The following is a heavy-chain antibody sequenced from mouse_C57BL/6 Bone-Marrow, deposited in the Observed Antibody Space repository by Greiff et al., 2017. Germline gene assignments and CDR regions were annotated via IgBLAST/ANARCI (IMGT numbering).Heavy chain of an antibody. J-gene: IGHJ2*01. D-gene: IGHD4-1*01. CDR3: ARSGPLGRSFDY. V-gene: IGHV1-55*01. Sequence: QVQLQQPGAELVKPGASVKMSCKASGYTFTSYWINWVKQRPGQGLEWIGDIYPTSGRTNYNEKFKSKAILTVDTASNTAYMQLRSLTSDDSAVFYCARSGPLGRSFDYWGQGTTLTVSA. CDR1: GYTFTSYW. CDR2: IYPTSGRT.